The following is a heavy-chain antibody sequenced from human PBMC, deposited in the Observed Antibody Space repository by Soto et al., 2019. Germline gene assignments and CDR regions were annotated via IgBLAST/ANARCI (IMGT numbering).Heavy chain of an antibody. V-gene: IGHV3-33*01. J-gene: IGHJ4*02. CDR3: AREGDSRGYQVHFDS. D-gene: IGHD3-22*01. Sequence: GGSLRLSFAASGFSFSKFAMHWVRQAPGKGLECVAVIWFDGSKRDYADSVKGGFTVSRDNSENTLSLQMNNLRAEDTGVYYCAREGDSRGYQVHFDSWGQGTVVTVSS. CDR1: GFSFSKFA. CDR2: IWFDGSKR.